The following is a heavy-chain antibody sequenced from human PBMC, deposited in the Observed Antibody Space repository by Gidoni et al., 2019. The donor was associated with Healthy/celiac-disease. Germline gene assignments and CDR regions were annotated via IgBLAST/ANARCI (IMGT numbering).Heavy chain of an antibody. CDR3: ARDLMTTVTVYYYYGMDV. D-gene: IGHD4-4*01. CDR1: GGTFSSYA. Sequence: QVQLVQSGAEVKKPGSSVKVSCKASGGTFSSYAISWVRQAPGQGLEWMGRIIPILGIANYAQKFQGRVTITADKSTSTAYMELSSLRSEDTAVYYCARDLMTTVTVYYYYGMDVWGQGTTVTVSS. V-gene: IGHV1-69*09. J-gene: IGHJ6*02. CDR2: IIPILGIA.